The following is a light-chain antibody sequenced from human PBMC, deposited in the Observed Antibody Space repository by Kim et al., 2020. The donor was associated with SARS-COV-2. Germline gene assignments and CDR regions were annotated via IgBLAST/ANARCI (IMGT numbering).Light chain of an antibody. CDR2: DAT. J-gene: IGKJ1*01. CDR3: QQSNDWPPLT. V-gene: IGKV3-15*01. CDR1: QTINNK. Sequence: SPGERATLSCRASQTINNKLVWYQHKPGQAPRLLIYDATTRATGVPARFIGSGSETDFTLTISSLQSEDFAFYYCQQSNDWPPLTFGQGTKVDIK.